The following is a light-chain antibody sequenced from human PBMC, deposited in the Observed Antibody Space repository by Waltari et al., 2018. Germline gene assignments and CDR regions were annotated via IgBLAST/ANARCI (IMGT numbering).Light chain of an antibody. CDR2: CAS. J-gene: IGKJ2*01. Sequence: DIVMTQSPEYLAVSLGERATINCKSSQSLLHFSNNEFYLAWYQQKPGQSPKLLVHCASTRESGIADRVSGSGSGREFTLTISRLQAEDVAVYYCQQYYSIPYTFGQGTRLEIK. V-gene: IGKV4-1*01. CDR1: QSLLHFSNNEFY. CDR3: QQYYSIPYT.